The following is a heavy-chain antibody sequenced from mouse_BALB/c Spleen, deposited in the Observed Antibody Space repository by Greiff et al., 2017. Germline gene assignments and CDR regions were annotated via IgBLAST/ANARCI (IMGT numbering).Heavy chain of an antibody. CDR2: ISSGGSYT. CDR1: GFTFSSYA. D-gene: IGHD1-1*02. V-gene: IGHV5-9-4*01. CDR3: ARTEGGNWYFDV. J-gene: IGHJ1*01. Sequence: EVKLVESGGGLVKPGGSLKLSCAASGFTFSSYAMSWVRQSPEKRLEWVAEISSGGSYTYYPDTVTGRFTISRDNAKNTLYLEMSSLRSEDTAMYYCARTEGGNWYFDVWGAGTTVTVSS.